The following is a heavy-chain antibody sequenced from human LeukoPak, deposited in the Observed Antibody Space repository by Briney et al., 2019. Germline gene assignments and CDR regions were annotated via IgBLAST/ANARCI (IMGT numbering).Heavy chain of an antibody. CDR1: GFTFSSYA. Sequence: GGSLRLSCAASGFTFSSYAMSWVRQAPGKGLEWVSAISGSGGSTYYADSVKGRFTISRDNSKNTLYLQMNSLRAEDTAVYYCAKDRPLVDGDYATSYYYYGMDVWGQGTTVTVSS. CDR3: AKDRPLVDGDYATSYYYYGMDV. D-gene: IGHD4-17*01. J-gene: IGHJ6*02. V-gene: IGHV3-23*01. CDR2: ISGSGGST.